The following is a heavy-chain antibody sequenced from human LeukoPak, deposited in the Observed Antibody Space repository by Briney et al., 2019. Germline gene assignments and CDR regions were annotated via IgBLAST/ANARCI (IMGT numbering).Heavy chain of an antibody. Sequence: GGSLRLSCAASGFTFSSYWMSWVRQAPGKGLEWVANIKQDGSEKYYVDSVKGRFTISRDNAKNSLYLQMNSLRAEDTAVYYCARDARAVAGPFDYWGQGTLVTVSS. CDR2: IKQDGSEK. CDR3: ARDARAVAGPFDY. CDR1: GFTFSSYW. J-gene: IGHJ4*02. V-gene: IGHV3-7*01. D-gene: IGHD6-19*01.